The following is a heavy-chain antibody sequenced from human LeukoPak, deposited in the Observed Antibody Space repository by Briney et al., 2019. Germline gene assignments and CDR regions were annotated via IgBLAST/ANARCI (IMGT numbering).Heavy chain of an antibody. V-gene: IGHV1-69*05. D-gene: IGHD1-14*01. CDR2: IIPIFGTA. Sequence: SVKVSCKASGGTFSSYAISWVRQAPGQGLEWMGGIIPIFGTANYAQKFQGRVTITTDESTSTAYMELSSLRSEDTAVYYCATSNRNYGEGYFDYWGQGTLVTVSS. CDR1: GGTFSSYA. J-gene: IGHJ4*02. CDR3: ATSNRNYGEGYFDY.